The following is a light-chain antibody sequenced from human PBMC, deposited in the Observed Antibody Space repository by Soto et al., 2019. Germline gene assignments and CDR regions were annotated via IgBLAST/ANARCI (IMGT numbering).Light chain of an antibody. CDR3: LQDYNYPLT. CDR1: QDIRSN. V-gene: IGKV1-6*01. CDR2: DVS. Sequence: AIQMTQSPSSLAASEGDRFTSTCRASQDIRSNLDWYQQKPGKAPKLLIYDVSNLQSGVPSRFSGSGSGTDFTLTISSLQPEDFATYYCLQDYNYPLTFGGGTKVDIK. J-gene: IGKJ4*01.